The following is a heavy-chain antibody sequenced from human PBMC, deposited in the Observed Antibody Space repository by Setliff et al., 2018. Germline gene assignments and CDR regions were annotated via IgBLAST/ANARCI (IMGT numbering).Heavy chain of an antibody. CDR2: ISYDGSNK. V-gene: IGHV3-30*04. CDR3: ATGKYYYDSSGKGETDEFDY. Sequence: PGGSLRLSCAASGFTFSSYAMHWVRQAPGKGLEWEAVISYDGSNKYYADSVKGRFTISRDNSKNTLYLQMNSLRAEDTAVYYCATGKYYYDSSGKGETDEFDYWGQGTLVTVS. J-gene: IGHJ4*02. D-gene: IGHD3-22*01. CDR1: GFTFSSYA.